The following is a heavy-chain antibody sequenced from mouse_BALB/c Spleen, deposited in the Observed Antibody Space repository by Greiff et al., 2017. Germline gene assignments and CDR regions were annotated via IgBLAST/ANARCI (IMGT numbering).Heavy chain of an antibody. Sequence: VQLQQSGPELMKPGASVKISCKASGYSFTSYYMHWVKQSHGKSLEWIGYIDPFNGGTSYNQKFKGKATLTVDKSSSTAYMHLSSLTSEDSAVYYCARSDYDLYYFDYWGQGTTLTVSS. V-gene: IGHV1S135*01. CDR2: IDPFNGGT. D-gene: IGHD2-4*01. CDR3: ARSDYDLYYFDY. CDR1: GYSFTSYY. J-gene: IGHJ2*01.